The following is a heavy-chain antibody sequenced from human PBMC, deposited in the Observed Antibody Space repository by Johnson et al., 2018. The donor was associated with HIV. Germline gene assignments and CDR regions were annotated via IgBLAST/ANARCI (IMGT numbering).Heavy chain of an antibody. D-gene: IGHD3-16*02. V-gene: IGHV3-64*01. J-gene: IGHJ3*02. CDR2: ISSNGGGT. CDR3: AREGGSYPGETVDDAFDI. CDR1: GFAFSGYA. Sequence: VQLVESGGGLVQPGGSLRLSCTASGFAFSGYAMHWVRQAPGKGLEYVSSISSNGGGTYYANSVRGRFTISRDNSKNTLYLQMNSLRVEDTAVYYCAREGGSYPGETVDDAFDIWGQGTMVTVSS.